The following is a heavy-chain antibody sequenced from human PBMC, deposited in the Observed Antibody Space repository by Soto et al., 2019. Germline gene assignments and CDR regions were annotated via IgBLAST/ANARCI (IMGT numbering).Heavy chain of an antibody. Sequence: ASVKVSCKASGYTFTVYYMHWVRQAPGQGLEWMGWINAYNGNTNYAQKLQGRVTMTTDTSTSTAYMELRSLRSDDTAVYYCARVAARTGLYYYYMDVWGKGTTVTVSS. CDR3: ARVAARTGLYYYYMDV. D-gene: IGHD6-25*01. V-gene: IGHV1-18*04. CDR1: GYTFTVYY. J-gene: IGHJ6*03. CDR2: INAYNGNT.